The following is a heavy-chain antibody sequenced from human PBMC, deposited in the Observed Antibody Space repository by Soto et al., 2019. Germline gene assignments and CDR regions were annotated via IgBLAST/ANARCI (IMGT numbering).Heavy chain of an antibody. CDR3: GRCTSNGCHLGSDY. V-gene: IGHV3-30-3*01. J-gene: IGHJ4*02. CDR2: ISHDGINK. Sequence: PGGSLRLSCAASGFTFSSYAMSWVRQAPGKGLEWVALISHDGINKYYADSVRGRFTISRDSSTNTLYLQMNRLRAADTAVYYCGRCTSNGCHLGSDYWGQGTLVTVSS. D-gene: IGHD2-2*01. CDR1: GFTFSSYA.